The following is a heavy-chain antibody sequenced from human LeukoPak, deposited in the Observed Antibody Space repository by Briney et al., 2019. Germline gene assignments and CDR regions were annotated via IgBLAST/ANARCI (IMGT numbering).Heavy chain of an antibody. J-gene: IGHJ4*02. CDR1: GGSISSRSYY. CDR2: IYYSGST. D-gene: IGHD5-18*01. CDR3: ARTRYSYGSVFDY. V-gene: IGHV4-39*01. Sequence: SETLSLTCTVSGGSISSRSYYWGWIRQPPGKGLECFGIIYYSGSTFYNPSLESRVTISVDTSKNPFSLKLSSVTAADTAVYYCARTRYSYGSVFDYWGQGTLVTVSS.